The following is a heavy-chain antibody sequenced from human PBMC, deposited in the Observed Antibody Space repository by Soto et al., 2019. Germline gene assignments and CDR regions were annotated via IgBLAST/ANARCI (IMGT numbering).Heavy chain of an antibody. CDR2: IYHSGT. Sequence: QLQLQESGSGLVKPSQTLSLTCAVSGGSISSGGYSWGWIRQPPGKGLEWIGYIYHSGTYYNPSLKSRVTISVDRSKNQFSLKLSSVSGADTAVYYCARGVKTVTTLDYWGQGTLVTVSS. V-gene: IGHV4-30-2*01. D-gene: IGHD4-17*01. CDR1: GGSISSGGYS. J-gene: IGHJ4*02. CDR3: ARGVKTVTTLDY.